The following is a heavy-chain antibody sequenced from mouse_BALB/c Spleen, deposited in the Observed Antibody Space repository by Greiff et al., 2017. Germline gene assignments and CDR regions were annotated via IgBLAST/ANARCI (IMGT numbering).Heavy chain of an antibody. V-gene: IGHV7-3*02. D-gene: IGHD2-14*01. Sequence: EVQRVESGGGLVQPGGSLRLSCATSGFTFTDYYMSWVRQPPGKALEWLGFIRNKANGYTTEYSASVKGRFTISRDNSQSILYLQMNTLRAEDSATYYCARDRGYYRYDEGDYYAMDYWGQGTSVTVSS. CDR1: GFTFTDYY. J-gene: IGHJ4*01. CDR2: IRNKANGYTT. CDR3: ARDRGYYRYDEGDYYAMDY.